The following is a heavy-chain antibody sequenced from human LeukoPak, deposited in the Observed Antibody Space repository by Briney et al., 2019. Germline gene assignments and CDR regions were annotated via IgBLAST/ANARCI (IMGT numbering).Heavy chain of an antibody. J-gene: IGHJ4*02. D-gene: IGHD6-19*01. CDR3: ARQEWLQPSSFDY. V-gene: IGHV4-39*01. CDR2: IYYSGST. Sequence: ETLSLTCTVSGGSISSRSYYWGWIRQPPGKGLEWIGGIYYSGSTYHNASLKSRVTISVDTSKNQFSLNLSSVTAADTAMYFCARQEWLQPSSFDYWGQGTLVTVSS. CDR1: GGSISSRSYY.